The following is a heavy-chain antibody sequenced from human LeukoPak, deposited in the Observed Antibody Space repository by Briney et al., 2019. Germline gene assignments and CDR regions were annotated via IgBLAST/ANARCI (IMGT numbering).Heavy chain of an antibody. J-gene: IGHJ3*02. D-gene: IGHD1-26*01. V-gene: IGHV3-7*01. CDR1: GFTFSSYW. CDR2: IKQGGSEK. CDR3: ARDLGGSLPAENAFDI. Sequence: TGGSLRLSCADSGFTFSSYWMSWIRQAPGKGLEWVANIKQGGSEKYYVDSVKGRFTISRDNAKNSLYLQMNSLRAEDTAVYYCARDLGGSLPAENAFDIWGQGTMVTVSS.